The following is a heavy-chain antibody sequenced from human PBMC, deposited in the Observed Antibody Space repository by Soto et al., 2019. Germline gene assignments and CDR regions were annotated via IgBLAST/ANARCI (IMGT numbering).Heavy chain of an antibody. V-gene: IGHV4-34*01. CDR2: INQSGGT. Sequence: QVQVQQWGAGLLKPSETLSLTCSVYGGSFSGYYWNWIRQPPGKGLEWIGEINQSGGTNYNPSLKSRVTISVDTSKNQCSLKMSSVTAADTAVYYCARECDNTSPRSWFDPWGQGTQVTVSS. CDR1: GGSFSGYY. D-gene: IGHD1-20*01. CDR3: ARECDNTSPRSWFDP. J-gene: IGHJ5*02.